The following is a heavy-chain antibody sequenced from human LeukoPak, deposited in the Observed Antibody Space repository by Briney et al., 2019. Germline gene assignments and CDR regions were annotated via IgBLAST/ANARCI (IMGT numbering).Heavy chain of an antibody. J-gene: IGHJ4*02. V-gene: IGHV3-43*02. D-gene: IGHD3-22*01. Sequence: PGGSLRLSCAASGFTFSSYAMSWVRQPPGKGLEWVSLISGDGGTTYYADSVKGRFTISRDNSKNSLYLQMNSLRTEDTALYYCAKDSYYDTSGYYYPPDYWGQGTLVTVSS. CDR1: GFTFSSYA. CDR2: ISGDGGTT. CDR3: AKDSYYDTSGYYYPPDY.